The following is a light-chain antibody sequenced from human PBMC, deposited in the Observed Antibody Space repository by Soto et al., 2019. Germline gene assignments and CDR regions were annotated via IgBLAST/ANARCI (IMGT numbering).Light chain of an antibody. Sequence: DIQMPKPPPSLSASVGDRLTTPSRASHSISIDIHWYQQKPGKAPTLLIYTASNLQSGVPSRLSGSGSGTHFTLTISSLQSDDFAAYYCQQYYSYPCTFGQGTRVEIK. CDR1: HSISID. V-gene: IGKV1-39*01. J-gene: IGKJ5*01. CDR2: TAS. CDR3: QQYYSYPCT.